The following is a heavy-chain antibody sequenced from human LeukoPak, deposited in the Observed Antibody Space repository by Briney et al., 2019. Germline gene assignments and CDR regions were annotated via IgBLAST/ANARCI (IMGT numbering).Heavy chain of an antibody. J-gene: IGHJ6*03. CDR3: ARAVGYCSSTSCYTVYYYMDV. Sequence: ASVKVSCKASGGTFSSYAISWVRQAPGQGLEWMGGIIPIFGTANYAQKFQGRVTITADESTSTAYMELSSLRSEDTAVYYCARAVGYCSSTSCYTVYYYMDVWAKGPRSPSP. CDR2: IIPIFGTA. V-gene: IGHV1-69*13. CDR1: GGTFSSYA. D-gene: IGHD2-2*02.